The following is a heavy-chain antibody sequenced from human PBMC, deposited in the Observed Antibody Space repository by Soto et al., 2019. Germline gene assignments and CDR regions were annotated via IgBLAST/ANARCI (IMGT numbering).Heavy chain of an antibody. V-gene: IGHV3-23*01. CDR2: ISGSGGST. Sequence: PGGSLRLSCAASGFTFSSYAMSWVRQAPGKGLEWVSAISGSGGSTYYADSVKGRFTISRDNSKNTLYLQMNSLRAEDTAVYYCAKSSVVVAATRDDWFDPWGQGTLVTVSS. D-gene: IGHD2-15*01. J-gene: IGHJ5*02. CDR1: GFTFSSYA. CDR3: AKSSVVVAATRDDWFDP.